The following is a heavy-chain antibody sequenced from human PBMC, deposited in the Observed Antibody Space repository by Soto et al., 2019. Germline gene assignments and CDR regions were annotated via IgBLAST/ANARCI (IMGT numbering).Heavy chain of an antibody. J-gene: IGHJ3*02. D-gene: IGHD3-22*01. CDR3: ARAARITMLAGAFAI. V-gene: IGHV4-31*03. Sequence: SETLSLTCTVSGGSISSGGYYWSWIRQHPGKGLEWIGYIYYSGSTYYNPSLKSRVTISVDTSKNQFSLKLSSVTAADTAVYYCARAARITMLAGAFAIWGQGTMVIVSS. CDR1: GGSISSGGYY. CDR2: IYYSGST.